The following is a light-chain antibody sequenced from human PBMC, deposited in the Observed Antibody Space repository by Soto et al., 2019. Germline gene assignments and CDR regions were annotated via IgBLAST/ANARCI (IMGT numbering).Light chain of an antibody. Sequence: QSVLTQPPSVSGAPGQRVTISCTGSSSNIGAGYDVHWYQQFPGTAPKLLIYTSNNRPSGVPDRFSGSKSGTSASLAITGLQAEDEADYYCQSYDRSLSGTVLFGGGTKLTVL. V-gene: IGLV1-40*01. CDR2: TSN. CDR3: QSYDRSLSGTVL. J-gene: IGLJ2*01. CDR1: SSNIGAGYD.